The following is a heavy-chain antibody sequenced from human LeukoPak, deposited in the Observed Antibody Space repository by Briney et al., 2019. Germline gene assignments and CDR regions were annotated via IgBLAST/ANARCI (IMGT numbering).Heavy chain of an antibody. CDR2: IIPIFGTA. V-gene: IGHV1-69*05. Sequence: SVKVSCKASGGTFSSYAISWVRQAPGQGLEWMGGIIPIFGTANYAQKFQGRVTITTDESTSTAYMELSSLRSEDTAVYYCAREGGRDGYNSPLVYWGQGTLVTVSS. D-gene: IGHD5-24*01. J-gene: IGHJ4*02. CDR1: GGTFSSYA. CDR3: AREGGRDGYNSPLVY.